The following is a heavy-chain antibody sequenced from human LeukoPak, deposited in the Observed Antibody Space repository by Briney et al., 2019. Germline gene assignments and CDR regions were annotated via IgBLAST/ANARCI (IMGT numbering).Heavy chain of an antibody. CDR3: ARFIRGSSWVNDAFDI. V-gene: IGHV1-2*02. J-gene: IGHJ3*02. D-gene: IGHD6-13*01. CDR2: VSPANGGT. Sequence: ASVKVSCKTSGYTFTDYYIHWVRQAPGQGLEWMGCVSPANGGTKYAQTFQGRVTMTRDTSISTAYMELSRLRSDDTAVYYCARFIRGSSWVNDAFDIWGQGTMVTVSS. CDR1: GYTFTDYY.